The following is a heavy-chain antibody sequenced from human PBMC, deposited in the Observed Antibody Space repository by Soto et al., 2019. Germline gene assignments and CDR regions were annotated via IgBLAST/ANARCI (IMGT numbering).Heavy chain of an antibody. Sequence: SETLSLTGTVSGGSISSGDYYWSWIRQRPGKGLEWLGYIYYSGSTYYNPSLKSRVTISVDTSKNQFYLKLSSVTAADTAVYYCARAYVVPAAKTNWFDPWGQGTLVNVSS. J-gene: IGHJ5*02. D-gene: IGHD2-2*01. CDR3: ARAYVVPAAKTNWFDP. CDR2: IYYSGST. CDR1: GGSISSGDYY. V-gene: IGHV4-30-4*01.